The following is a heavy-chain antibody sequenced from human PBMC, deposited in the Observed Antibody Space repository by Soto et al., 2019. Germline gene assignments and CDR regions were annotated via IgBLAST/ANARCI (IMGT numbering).Heavy chain of an antibody. CDR3: AREGDLDTAMVHRTPDGMDV. CDR2: IYYSGST. D-gene: IGHD5-18*01. V-gene: IGHV4-30-4*01. Sequence: SETLSLTCTVSGGSISGGDYYWSWIRQPPGKGLEWIGYIYYSGSTYYNPSLKSRVTISVDTSKNQFSLKLSSVTAADTAVYYCAREGDLDTAMVHRTPDGMDVWGQGTTVTVSS. CDR1: GGSISGGDYY. J-gene: IGHJ6*02.